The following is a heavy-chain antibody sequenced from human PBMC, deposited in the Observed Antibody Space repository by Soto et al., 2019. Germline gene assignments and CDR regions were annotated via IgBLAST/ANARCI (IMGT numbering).Heavy chain of an antibody. CDR2: ISGSGGST. V-gene: IGHV3-23*01. CDR3: AKDLVGSNADYYDY. D-gene: IGHD2-15*01. J-gene: IGHJ4*02. Sequence: GGSLRLSCAASGFTFSSYAMSWVRQAPGKGMEWVAAISGSGGSTYYADSVKGRFTISRENSKNTLYLQMNSLRAEDAAVYYCAKDLVGSNADYYDYWGQGTLVTISS. CDR1: GFTFSSYA.